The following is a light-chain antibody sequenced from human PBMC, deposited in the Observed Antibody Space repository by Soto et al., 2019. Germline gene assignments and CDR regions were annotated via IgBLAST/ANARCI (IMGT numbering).Light chain of an antibody. Sequence: IQMTQSPSSVSASVGDRVTITCRASQSINNYLSWYQQKPVKAPNLLIFGASTLQSGVPSRFSGSGSGTDFTLTISSLQPEDFVTDYCLQSYRTPLTFGGGTKVDIK. CDR2: GAS. V-gene: IGKV1-39*01. J-gene: IGKJ4*01. CDR1: QSINNY. CDR3: LQSYRTPLT.